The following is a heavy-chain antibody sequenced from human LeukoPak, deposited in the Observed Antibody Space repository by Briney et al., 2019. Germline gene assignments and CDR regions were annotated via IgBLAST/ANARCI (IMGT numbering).Heavy chain of an antibody. CDR2: ITAYNGNT. D-gene: IGHD1-14*01. V-gene: IGHV1-18*01. CDR3: ARGTGVLYYYGMDV. J-gene: IGHJ6*02. CDR1: GYTFTSYG. Sequence: GASVKVSCKASGYTFTSYGISWVRQAPGQGLEWMGWITAYNGNTNYAQKLQGRVTMTTDTSTSTAYMELRSLRSDDTAVYYCARGTGVLYYYGMDVWGQGTTVTVSS.